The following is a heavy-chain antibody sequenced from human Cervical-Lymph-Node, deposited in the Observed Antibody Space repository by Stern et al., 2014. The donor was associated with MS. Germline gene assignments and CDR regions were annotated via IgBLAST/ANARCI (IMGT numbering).Heavy chain of an antibody. CDR2: IYYSGST. V-gene: IGHV4-31*03. J-gene: IGHJ5*02. CDR1: GGSISSAGYY. Sequence: QVQLVESGPGLVKPSQTLSLTCTVSGGSISSAGYYLSWLRQHPGKGLEWIGFIYYSGSTYCNPSLKSRVTISVDTSKNQFSLKLSSVTAADTAVYYCARQETDWFDPWGQGTLVTVSS. CDR3: ARQETDWFDP.